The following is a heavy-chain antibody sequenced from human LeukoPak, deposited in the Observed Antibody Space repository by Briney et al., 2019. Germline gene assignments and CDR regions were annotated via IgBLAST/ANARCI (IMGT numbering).Heavy chain of an antibody. CDR1: GFTLSSYA. CDR3: ARDFEIGPDYSDTSGFDY. J-gene: IGHJ4*02. CDR2: ISSSGGST. V-gene: IGHV3-23*01. Sequence: AGGSLRLSCAASGFTLSSYAMSWVRQAPGKGLQWVSGISSSGGSTYYVDSVKGRFTISRDNSNNTVSLQMNSLRAEDTAVYYCARDFEIGPDYSDTSGFDYWGQGTLVTVSS. D-gene: IGHD3-22*01.